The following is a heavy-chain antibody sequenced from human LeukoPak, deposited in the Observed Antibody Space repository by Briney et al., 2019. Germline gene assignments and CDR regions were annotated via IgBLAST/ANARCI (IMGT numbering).Heavy chain of an antibody. V-gene: IGHV4-38-2*02. CDR3: ARHQGSRYYDSSGYRPPYNWFDP. Sequence: SETLSLTCTVSGYSISSGYYWGWIRQPPGKGLEWIGSIYHSGSTYYNPSLKSRVIISVDTSKNQFSLKLSSVTAADTAVYYCARHQGSRYYDSSGYRPPYNWFDPWGQGTLVTVSS. D-gene: IGHD3-22*01. J-gene: IGHJ5*02. CDR2: IYHSGST. CDR1: GYSISSGYY.